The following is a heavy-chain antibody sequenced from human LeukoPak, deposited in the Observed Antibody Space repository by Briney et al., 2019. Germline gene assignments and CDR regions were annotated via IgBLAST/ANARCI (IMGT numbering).Heavy chain of an antibody. CDR3: ARDIGSDSRGY. Sequence: PGGSLRLSCAASGFTFSSYSMNWVRQAPGKGLEWVSYISSSSSTIYYADSVKGRFTISRDNAKNSLYLQMNSLRAEDTAVYYFARDIGSDSRGYWGQGTLVTVSS. CDR2: ISSSSSTI. D-gene: IGHD2-21*02. CDR1: GFTFSSYS. V-gene: IGHV3-48*01. J-gene: IGHJ4*02.